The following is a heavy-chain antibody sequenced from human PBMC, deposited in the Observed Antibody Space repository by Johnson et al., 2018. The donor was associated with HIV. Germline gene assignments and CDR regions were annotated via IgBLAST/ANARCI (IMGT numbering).Heavy chain of an antibody. J-gene: IGHJ3*02. CDR3: VREGYSSSSDAFDI. V-gene: IGHV3-30*03. CDR1: GFTFSDYY. CDR2: ISFDGSNK. Sequence: QVQLVESGGDLVKPGGSLRLSCAASGFTFSDYYMSWIRQAPGKGLEWVAFISFDGSNKYFGGSVEGRFDISRENSKNSHYLHMNSLRPEDTAIYYCVREGYSSSSDAFDIWGQGTMVTVSS. D-gene: IGHD6-6*01.